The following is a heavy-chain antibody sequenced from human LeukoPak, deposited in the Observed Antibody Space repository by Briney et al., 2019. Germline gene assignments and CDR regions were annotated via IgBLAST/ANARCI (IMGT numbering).Heavy chain of an antibody. V-gene: IGHV1-18*01. CDR3: ARDVGITVAESFDP. D-gene: IGHD6-19*01. Sequence: ASVKVSCKASGYTSTNYGISWVRQAPGQGLEWMGWISINRGNTNYAQKFQGRVSMTTDTSTTTAYMELRGLRSDDTAMYYCARDVGITVAESFDPWGQGTLVTVSS. J-gene: IGHJ5*02. CDR1: GYTSTNYG. CDR2: ISINRGNT.